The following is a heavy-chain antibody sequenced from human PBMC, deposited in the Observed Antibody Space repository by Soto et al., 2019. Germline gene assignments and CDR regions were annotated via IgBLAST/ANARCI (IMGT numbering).Heavy chain of an antibody. CDR2: IDWDDDK. V-gene: IGHV2-70*04. CDR1: GFSLRDSGMR. D-gene: IGHD1-1*01. J-gene: IGHJ5*02. Sequence: SGPTLVNPTQTLTLTCTFSGFSLRDSGMRVSWIRQPPGKALEWLARIDWDDDKFYSASLRTRLTISKDTSKNQVVLTMTNMDPVDTATYYCAKTGTDGSWFDPWGQGTLVTV. CDR3: AKTGTDGSWFDP.